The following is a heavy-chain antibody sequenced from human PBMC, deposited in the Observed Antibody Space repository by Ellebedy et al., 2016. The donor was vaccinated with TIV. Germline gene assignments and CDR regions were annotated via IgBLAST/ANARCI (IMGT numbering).Heavy chain of an antibody. D-gene: IGHD2-21*02. Sequence: SETLSLTCTVSGGSISSPDWWSWVRQPPGKGLEWLGEIYHSGSTTYHPSLKSRVTLSVDKSKNQFALNLSSVTAADTAVYYCARVRGGAYCGGNCWTFDYWGQGTLVTVSS. V-gene: IGHV4-4*02. CDR1: GGSISSPDW. J-gene: IGHJ4*02. CDR3: ARVRGGAYCGGNCWTFDY. CDR2: IYHSGST.